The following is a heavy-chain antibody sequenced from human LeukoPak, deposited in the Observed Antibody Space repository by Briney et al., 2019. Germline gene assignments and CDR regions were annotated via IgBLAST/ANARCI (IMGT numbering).Heavy chain of an antibody. J-gene: IGHJ6*04. V-gene: IGHV3-48*04. CDR2: TSSSSNTI. D-gene: IGHD3-10*02. CDR3: AELGITMIGGV. CDR1: GFTFSSYS. Sequence: GGSLRLSCAASGFTFSSYSMNWVRQAPGKGLEWVSYTSSSSNTIYYADSVKGRFTISRDNAKNSLYLQMNSLRAEDTAVYYCAELGITMIGGVWGKGTTVTISS.